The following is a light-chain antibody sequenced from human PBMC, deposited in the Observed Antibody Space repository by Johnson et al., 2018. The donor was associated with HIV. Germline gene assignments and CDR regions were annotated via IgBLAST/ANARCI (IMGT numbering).Light chain of an antibody. Sequence: QAVLTQPPSVSAAPGQTVTISCSGSSSNVGSSFVSWYRQVPGTAPKLLIYDNNKRPSGIPGRFSGSKSGPSATLGITGLQTGDEADYYGGTWDSSLSAGWVFGTGTKVTVL. V-gene: IGLV1-51*01. J-gene: IGLJ1*01. CDR2: DNN. CDR1: SSNVGSSF. CDR3: GTWDSSLSAGWV.